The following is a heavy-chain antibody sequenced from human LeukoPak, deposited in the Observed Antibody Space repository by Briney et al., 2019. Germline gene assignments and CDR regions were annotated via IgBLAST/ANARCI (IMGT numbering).Heavy chain of an antibody. V-gene: IGHV1-2*02. Sequence: ASVKVSCKASGGTFTGYYMHWVRQAPGQGLEWMGWINPNSGGTNYAQKFQGRVTMTRDTSISTAYMELSRLRSDDTAVYCCAAVIVVVPAALGGGAFDIWGQGTMVTVSS. CDR1: GGTFTGYY. CDR2: INPNSGGT. D-gene: IGHD2-2*01. J-gene: IGHJ3*02. CDR3: AAVIVVVPAALGGGAFDI.